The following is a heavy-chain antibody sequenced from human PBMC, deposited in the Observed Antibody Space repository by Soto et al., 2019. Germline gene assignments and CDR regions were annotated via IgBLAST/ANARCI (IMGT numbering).Heavy chain of an antibody. D-gene: IGHD1-1*01. J-gene: IGHJ4*02. V-gene: IGHV3-30*18. CDR3: AKATGTTGG. CDR2: ISYDGSNK. CDR1: GVTFSSYG. Sequence: QVQLVESGGGVVQPGRSLRLSCAASGVTFSSYGMHWVRQAPGKALEWVAVISYDGSNKYYADSVKGRFTISRDNSKNTLYLQMNSLRAEDTAVYYCAKATGTTGGWGQGTLVTVSS.